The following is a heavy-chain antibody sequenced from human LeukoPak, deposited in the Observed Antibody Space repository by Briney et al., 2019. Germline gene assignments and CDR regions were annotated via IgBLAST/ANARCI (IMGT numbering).Heavy chain of an antibody. D-gene: IGHD5-12*01. Sequence: GASVKVSCKASGYPFRSYVIHWLRQAPGQSLEWIGWINPANGNTKYSRNFQGRVTITRDTSASVVYMELSSLRYEDTAVYYCARDGYDADGYLDYWGQRALVPVSS. CDR2: INPANGNT. J-gene: IGHJ4*02. CDR1: GYPFRSYV. V-gene: IGHV1-3*01. CDR3: ARDGYDADGYLDY.